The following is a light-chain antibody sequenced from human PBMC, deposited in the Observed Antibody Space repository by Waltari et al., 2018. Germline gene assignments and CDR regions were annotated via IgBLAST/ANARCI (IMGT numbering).Light chain of an antibody. Sequence: EIVLTQSPGTLSLSPGERATLSCRASQSISKYLAWYQQKPGQAPRLLIYHASSRAAGIPDRFSGSGSGTDFSLTMSRLEPEDFAVYYCQHYESLPVTFGQGTKVEIK. V-gene: IGKV3-20*01. CDR2: HAS. CDR3: QHYESLPVT. CDR1: QSISKY. J-gene: IGKJ1*01.